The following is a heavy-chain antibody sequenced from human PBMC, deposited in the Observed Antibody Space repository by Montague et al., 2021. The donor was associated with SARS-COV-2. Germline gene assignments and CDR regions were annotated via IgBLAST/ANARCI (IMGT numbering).Heavy chain of an antibody. CDR3: ARCRKQGGLGWFDS. V-gene: IGHV4-39*01. CDR2: IYYSGST. J-gene: IGHJ5*01. Sequence: SETLSLTCTVSGGSISNGSYYWGWIRQPPGKGLEWIGNIYYSGSTYYNPSLKSRVTMSVDTSKNQFSLKLSSVTAADTAVYYCARCRKQGGLGWFDSWGQGTLVTVSS. CDR1: GGSISNGSYY. D-gene: IGHD1-26*01.